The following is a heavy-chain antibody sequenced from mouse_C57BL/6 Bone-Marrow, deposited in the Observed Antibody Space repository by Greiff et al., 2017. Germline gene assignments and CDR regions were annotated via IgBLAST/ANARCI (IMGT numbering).Heavy chain of an antibody. D-gene: IGHD3-3*01. CDR3: ARRAWDRYYCAMDY. J-gene: IGHJ4*01. CDR2: IYPRSGNT. V-gene: IGHV1-81*01. CDR1: GYTFTSYG. Sequence: QVQLQQSGAELARPGASVKLSCKASGYTFTSYGISWVKQRTGQGLEWIGEIYPRSGNTYYNEKFKGKATVTADKSSSTAYMELRSLTSEDSEVYFCARRAWDRYYCAMDYWGQGTSVTVSS.